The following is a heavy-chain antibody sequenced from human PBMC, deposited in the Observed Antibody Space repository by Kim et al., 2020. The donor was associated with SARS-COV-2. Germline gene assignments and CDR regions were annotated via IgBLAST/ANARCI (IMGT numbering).Heavy chain of an antibody. CDR3: ARDFRQTTKDGGLNCSGGSCYLDAFDI. V-gene: IGHV3-33*08. CDR2: IWYDGSNK. D-gene: IGHD2-15*01. Sequence: GGSLRLSCAASGFTFSSYGMHWVRQAPGKGLEWVAVIWYDGSNKYYADSVKGRFTISRDNSKNTLYLQMNSLRAEDTAVYYCARDFRQTTKDGGLNCSGGSCYLDAFDIWGQGTMVTVSS. J-gene: IGHJ3*02. CDR1: GFTFSSYG.